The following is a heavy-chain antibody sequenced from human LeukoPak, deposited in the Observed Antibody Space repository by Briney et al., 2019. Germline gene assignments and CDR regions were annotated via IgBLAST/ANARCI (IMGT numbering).Heavy chain of an antibody. Sequence: SETLSLTCTVSGGSISSSCYFWGRIRQPPGTGLEWIGSIYYGGSTYYSPSLRSRVTISVDTSKNQFSLNLSSVTAADTAVYYCARHDGRGGATMGALDYWGQGSPVTVSS. D-gene: IGHD4/OR15-4a*01. CDR1: GGSISSSCYF. CDR2: IYYGGST. CDR3: ARHDGRGGATMGALDY. V-gene: IGHV4-39*01. J-gene: IGHJ4*01.